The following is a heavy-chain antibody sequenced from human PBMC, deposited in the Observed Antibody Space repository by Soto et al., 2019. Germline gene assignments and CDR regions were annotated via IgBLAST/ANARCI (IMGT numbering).Heavy chain of an antibody. CDR2: IKQDGSEK. D-gene: IGHD1-26*01. CDR3: AKDTFREPVHFDL. CDR1: GFTFSSYW. J-gene: IGHJ2*01. V-gene: IGHV3-7*03. Sequence: PGGSLRLSCAASGFTFSSYWMSWVRQAPGKGLEWVANIKQDGSEKHYVDSVKGRFTISRDNAKNTLYLQMNSLRAEDTAVYYCAKDTFREPVHFDLWGRGTLVTVS.